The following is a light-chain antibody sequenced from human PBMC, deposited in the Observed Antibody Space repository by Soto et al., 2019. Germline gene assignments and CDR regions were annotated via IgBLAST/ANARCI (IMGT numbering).Light chain of an antibody. CDR3: LQITHWRRRT. CDR1: QSVEYSDGNTY. Sequence: VVMTQSPLYLPVTLGQPASISCRSSQSVEYSDGNTYLNWFHQRPGQSPRRLINKVSNRESGGSDRLRRSGSGTDFTLKISRVEAEEFGIYFCLQITHWRRRTFGQGTKEKI. CDR2: KVS. V-gene: IGKV2-30*01. J-gene: IGKJ1*01.